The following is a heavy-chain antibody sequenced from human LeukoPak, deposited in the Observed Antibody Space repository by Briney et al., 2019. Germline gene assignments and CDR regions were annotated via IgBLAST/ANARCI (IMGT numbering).Heavy chain of an antibody. CDR1: GGSFSGYY. CDR3: ARFHIAVAGTLGYSGSYYGLDY. J-gene: IGHJ4*02. CDR2: INHSGST. D-gene: IGHD1-26*01. V-gene: IGHV4-34*01. Sequence: PSETLSLTCAVYGGSFSGYYWSWIRQPPGKGLEWIGEINHSGSTNYNPSLKSRVTISVDTSKNQFSLKLSSVTAADTAVYYCARFHIAVAGTLGYSGSYYGLDYWGQGTLVTVSS.